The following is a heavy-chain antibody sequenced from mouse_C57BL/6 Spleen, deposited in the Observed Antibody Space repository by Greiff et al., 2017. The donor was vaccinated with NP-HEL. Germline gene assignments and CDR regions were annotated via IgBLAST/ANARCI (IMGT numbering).Heavy chain of an antibody. J-gene: IGHJ4*01. CDR1: GFSLSTFGMG. V-gene: IGHV8-8*01. CDR3: ARIAEETVPYYYAMDY. CDR2: IWWDDDK. Sequence: QVTLKVSGPGILQPSQTLSLTCSFSGFSLSTFGMGVGWIRQPSGKGLEWLAHIWWDDDKYYNPALKSRLTISKDTSKNQVFLQIANVDTADTATYYCARIAEETVPYYYAMDYWGQGTAVTVSS. D-gene: IGHD1-1*01.